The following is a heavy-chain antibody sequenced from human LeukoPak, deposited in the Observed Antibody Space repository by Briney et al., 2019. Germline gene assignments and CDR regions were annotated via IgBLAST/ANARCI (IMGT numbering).Heavy chain of an antibody. CDR1: GGSISIYY. CDR3: ARESSGNYYDPLGYMDV. CDR2: IFTSGIT. Sequence: SETLPLTCTVSGGSISIYYWNWIRQPAGKGLEWIGRIFTSGITNYDPSLKSRVTMSVDTSKNQFSLNLSSVTAADTAVYYCARESSGNYYDPLGYMDVWGKGTTVTVSS. V-gene: IGHV4-4*07. D-gene: IGHD3-10*01. J-gene: IGHJ6*03.